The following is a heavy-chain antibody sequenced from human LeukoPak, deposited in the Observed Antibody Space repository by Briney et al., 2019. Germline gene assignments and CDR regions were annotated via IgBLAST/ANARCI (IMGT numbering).Heavy chain of an antibody. J-gene: IGHJ4*02. V-gene: IGHV3-23*01. CDR1: GFTFSSYA. CDR3: AKYGPQDSGSSHFDY. CDR2: SRDSGSST. D-gene: IGHD1-26*01. Sequence: GGSLRLSCAASGFTFSSYAMSWVRKAPGKGLEWVSASRDSGSSTHYVDSVKGRFTTSRDNSKNTLFLQMNSLRAEDTAIYYCAKYGPQDSGSSHFDYWGQGALVTVSS.